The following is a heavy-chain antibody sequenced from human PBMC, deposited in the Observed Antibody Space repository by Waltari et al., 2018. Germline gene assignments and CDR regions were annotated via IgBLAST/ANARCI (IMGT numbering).Heavy chain of an antibody. CDR3: ARSRGYDSSGYPNDAFDI. D-gene: IGHD3-22*01. V-gene: IGHV1-2*06. CDR1: GYTFTGYY. J-gene: IGHJ3*02. Sequence: QVQLVQSGAEVKKPGASVKVSCKASGYTFTGYYMHWVRQAPGQGLEWMGRINPNSGGTNYAQKFQGRVTMTRDTSISTAYMELSRLRSDDTAVYYCARSRGYDSSGYPNDAFDIWGQGTMVTVSS. CDR2: INPNSGGT.